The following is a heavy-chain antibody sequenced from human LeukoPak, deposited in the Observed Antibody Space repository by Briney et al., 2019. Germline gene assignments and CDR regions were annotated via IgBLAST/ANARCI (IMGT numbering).Heavy chain of an antibody. CDR3: ARLGSYSDH. J-gene: IGHJ4*02. CDR2: IHSSGST. CDR1: GFTFGDYA. V-gene: IGHV4-4*09. Sequence: PGGSLRLSCTASGFTFGDYAMSWFRQAPGKGLEWIGYIHSSGSTHYNPALESRVTTSLDTSKNQFSLKLSSVTAGDTAVYYCARLGSYSDHWGQGTLVTVSS. D-gene: IGHD1-26*01.